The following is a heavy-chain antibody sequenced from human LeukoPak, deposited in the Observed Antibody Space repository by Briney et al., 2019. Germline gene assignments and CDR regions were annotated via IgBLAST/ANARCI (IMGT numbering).Heavy chain of an antibody. CDR1: GFTFSDYY. CDR2: ISSSGSTI. V-gene: IGHV3-11*01. Sequence: PGASLRLSCAASGFTFSDYYMSWIRQAPGKGLEWVSYISSSGSTIYYADSVKGRFTISRDNAKNSLYLQMNSLRAEDTAVYYCARCGFLAVTESYGMDVWGQGTTVTVSS. CDR3: ARCGFLAVTESYGMDV. J-gene: IGHJ6*02. D-gene: IGHD2-21*02.